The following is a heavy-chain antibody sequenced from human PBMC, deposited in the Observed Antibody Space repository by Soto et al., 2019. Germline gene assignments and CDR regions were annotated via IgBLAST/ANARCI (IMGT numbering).Heavy chain of an antibody. D-gene: IGHD3-22*01. CDR3: AAYDRVDY. Sequence: HPGGSLRLSCAASGFTLSYYAMSWVRQAPGKGLEWVSGISGSGGSTYYADSVKGRFTISRDNSKNTLYLQMNSLRVEDTAVYYCAAYDRVDYWGQGTLVTVSS. CDR1: GFTLSYYA. CDR2: ISGSGGST. J-gene: IGHJ4*02. V-gene: IGHV3-23*01.